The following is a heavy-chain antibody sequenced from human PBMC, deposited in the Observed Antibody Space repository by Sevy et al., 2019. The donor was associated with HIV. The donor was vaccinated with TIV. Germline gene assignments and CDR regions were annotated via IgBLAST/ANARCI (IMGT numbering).Heavy chain of an antibody. CDR3: THTKYYYDSSDYFKTFDI. CDR2: ITTKTDGGTT. D-gene: IGHD3-22*01. V-gene: IGHV3-15*01. Sequence: GGSLRLSCAASRFTFSDAWMTWVRQAPGKGLEWVGLITTKTDGGTTDYAASVKGRFTISREDSKNTLYLQMSSLKTEDTAVYYCTHTKYYYDSSDYFKTFDIWGHGTMVTVSS. CDR1: RFTFSDAW. J-gene: IGHJ3*02.